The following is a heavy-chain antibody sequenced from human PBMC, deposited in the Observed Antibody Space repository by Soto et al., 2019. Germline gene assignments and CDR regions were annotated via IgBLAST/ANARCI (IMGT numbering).Heavy chain of an antibody. V-gene: IGHV3-13*01. J-gene: IGHJ6*03. CDR2: LSYAGDT. CDR3: AKGPHSASGYYYMGV. CDR1: GFTLSTYD. D-gene: IGHD3-10*01. Sequence: EVQLVESGGGLVQPGGSLRLSCAASGFTLSTYDMHWVRQATGKGLEWVAALSYAGDTYYPGSVKGRFTVSRESAKNSLYLQMNSLSAGDTAVYCCAKGPHSASGYYYMGVWGKGTKVTVSS.